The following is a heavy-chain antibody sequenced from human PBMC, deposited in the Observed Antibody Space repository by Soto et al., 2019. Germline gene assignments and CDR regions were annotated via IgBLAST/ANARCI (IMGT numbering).Heavy chain of an antibody. V-gene: IGHV1-24*01. J-gene: IGHJ5*02. CDR1: GYTLTELS. CDR2: FDPEDGET. CDR3: ATAGSPGALTIPDNWFDP. Sequence: QVQLVQSGAEVKKPGASVKVSCKVSGYTLTELSMHWVRQAPGKGLEWMGGFDPEDGETIYAQKFQGRVTMTEDTSTDTAYMELGSLRSEATAVYYCATAGSPGALTIPDNWFDPWGQGTLVTVSS. D-gene: IGHD3-10*01.